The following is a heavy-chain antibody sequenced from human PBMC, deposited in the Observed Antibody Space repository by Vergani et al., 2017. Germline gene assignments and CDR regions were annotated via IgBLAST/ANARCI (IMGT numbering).Heavy chain of an antibody. CDR3: ARVNTETNGHLYYYYYMDV. V-gene: IGHV4-34*01. J-gene: IGHJ6*03. CDR1: GGSFSGYY. Sequence: QVQLQQWGAGLLKPSETLSLTCAVYGGSFSGYYWSWIRQPPGKGLEWIGEINHSGSTKYNPSLKSRVTISVDTSKNQFSLKLSSVTAADTAVYYCARVNTETNGHLYYYYYMDVWGQGTAVTVS. CDR2: INHSGST. D-gene: IGHD4-11*01.